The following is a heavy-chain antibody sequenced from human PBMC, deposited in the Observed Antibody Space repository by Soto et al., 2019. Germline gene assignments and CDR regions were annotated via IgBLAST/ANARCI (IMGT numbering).Heavy chain of an antibody. CDR1: GFTFINYA. CDR2: ISGGGDRT. Sequence: ESGGGLVQPGGSLRLSCVGSGFTFINYAMNWVRQTPGKGLEWVSTISGGGDRTFDADTVKGRFTISRDNSKNTVNLQMNSMRADDTAVYYCARKVLGSTRRRDWWYFDLWGRGTLVTVSS. CDR3: ARKVLGSTRRRDWWYFDL. V-gene: IGHV3-23*01. D-gene: IGHD2-2*01. J-gene: IGHJ2*01.